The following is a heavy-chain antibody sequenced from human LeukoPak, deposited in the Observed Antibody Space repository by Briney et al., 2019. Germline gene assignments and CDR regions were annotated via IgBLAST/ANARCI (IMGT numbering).Heavy chain of an antibody. J-gene: IGHJ4*02. V-gene: IGHV3-30*18. Sequence: GGSLRLSCAAPGVTFRSYGIHWVRQAPGEGREWGSVLSYDGSKKYYADSVKGRFTISRDNSKNTLYLQMNSLRAEDTAVYYCAKDKRVYFDWLLSHFDYWGQGTLVAVSS. CDR3: AKDKRVYFDWLLSHFDY. D-gene: IGHD3-9*01. CDR1: GVTFRSYG. CDR2: LSYDGSKK.